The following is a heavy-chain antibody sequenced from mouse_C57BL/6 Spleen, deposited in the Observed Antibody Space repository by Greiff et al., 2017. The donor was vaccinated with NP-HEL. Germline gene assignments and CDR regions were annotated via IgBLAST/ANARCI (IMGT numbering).Heavy chain of an antibody. J-gene: IGHJ4*01. Sequence: QVQLQQSGAELVKPGASVKLSCKASGYTFTEYTIHWVKQRSGQGLEWIGWFYPGSGSIKYNEKFKDKATLTADKSSSTVYMELSRLTSEDSAVFVGARHDAPVTAVVECYGMDDWGQGTSVTVSS. CDR3: ARHDAPVTAVVECYGMDD. V-gene: IGHV1-62-2*01. CDR2: FYPGSGSI. CDR1: GYTFTEYT. D-gene: IGHD1-1*01.